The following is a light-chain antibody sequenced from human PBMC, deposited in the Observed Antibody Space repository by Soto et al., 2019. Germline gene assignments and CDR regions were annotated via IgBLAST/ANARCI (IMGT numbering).Light chain of an antibody. CDR2: GNS. CDR1: SSNIGAGYD. CDR3: QSYDSSLSGWV. V-gene: IGLV1-40*01. Sequence: QLVLTQPPSVSGAPGQRVTISCTGSSSNIGAGYDVHWYQQLPGTAPKLLIYGNSNRPSGVPDRFSGSKSGTSAYLAITGLQAEDEADYYCQSYDSSLSGWVFGGGTKPTVL. J-gene: IGLJ3*02.